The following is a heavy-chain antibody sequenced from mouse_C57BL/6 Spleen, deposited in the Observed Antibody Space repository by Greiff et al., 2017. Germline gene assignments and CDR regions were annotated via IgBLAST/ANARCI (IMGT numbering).Heavy chain of an antibody. Sequence: VQLQQSGAELVRPGTSVKVSCKASGYAFTNYLIEWVKQRPGQGLEWIGVINPGSGGTNYNEKFKGKATLTADKSSSTAYMQLSSLTSEDSAVYFCAREGDYGSTWYFDVWGTGTTVTVSS. CDR2: INPGSGGT. CDR3: AREGDYGSTWYFDV. CDR1: GYAFTNYL. D-gene: IGHD1-1*01. V-gene: IGHV1-54*01. J-gene: IGHJ1*03.